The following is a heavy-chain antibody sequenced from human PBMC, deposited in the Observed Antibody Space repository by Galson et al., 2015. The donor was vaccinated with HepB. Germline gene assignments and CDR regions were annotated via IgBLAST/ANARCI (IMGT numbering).Heavy chain of an antibody. CDR3: ARHSFRTDGSGSYYLPDDAFDI. J-gene: IGHJ3*02. CDR1: GGSISSYY. Sequence: QVQLQESGPGLVKPSETLSLTCTVSGGSISSYYWSWIRQPPGKGLEWIGYIYYSGSTNYNPSLKSRVTISVDTSKNQFSLKLSSVTAADTAVYYCARHSFRTDGSGSYYLPDDAFDIWGQGTMVTVSS. D-gene: IGHD3-10*01. V-gene: IGHV4-59*08. CDR2: IYYSGST.